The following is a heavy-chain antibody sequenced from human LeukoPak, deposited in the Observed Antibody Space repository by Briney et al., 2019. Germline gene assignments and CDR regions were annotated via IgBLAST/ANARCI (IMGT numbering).Heavy chain of an antibody. V-gene: IGHV4-39*07. CDR1: GGSFSTTYYY. Sequence: SETLSLTCTVSGGSFSTTYYYWGWIRQPPGKGLEWIGSIYYTGSTYYNPSLKSRVTMSIDTSENQFSLNLSSVTAADTAMYYCARESKIDALTGYYVDYWGQGTLVTVSS. CDR2: IYYTGST. J-gene: IGHJ4*02. D-gene: IGHD3-9*01. CDR3: ARESKIDALTGYYVDY.